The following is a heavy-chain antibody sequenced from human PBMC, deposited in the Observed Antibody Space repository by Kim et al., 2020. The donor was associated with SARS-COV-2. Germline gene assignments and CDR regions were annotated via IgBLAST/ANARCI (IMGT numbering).Heavy chain of an antibody. D-gene: IGHD3-22*01. CDR2: ISSSSSYI. V-gene: IGHV3-21*01. Sequence: GGSLRLSCAASGFTFSSYSMNWVRQAPGKGLEWVSSISSSSSYIYYADSVRGRFTISRDNAKNSLYLQMNSLRAEDTAVYYCARAGYYYDSSGYYQTSHYFQYWGQGTLVTVSS. CDR1: GFTFSSYS. CDR3: ARAGYYYDSSGYYQTSHYFQY. J-gene: IGHJ4*02.